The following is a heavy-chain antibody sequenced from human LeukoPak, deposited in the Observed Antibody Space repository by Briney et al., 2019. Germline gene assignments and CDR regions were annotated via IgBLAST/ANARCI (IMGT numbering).Heavy chain of an antibody. D-gene: IGHD2-8*02. V-gene: IGHV1-8*02. CDR1: GYTFTTFE. J-gene: IGHJ4*02. CDR2: VNPNSGDT. CDR3: ARVDTGLTY. Sequence: ASVKVSCKASGYTFTTFEISWVRQAPGQGLEWMGWVNPNSGDTGYAQQIQGRVNLTRNTAIATAYMELSSLKSEDTAVYYCARVDTGLTYWGQGTPIIVSS.